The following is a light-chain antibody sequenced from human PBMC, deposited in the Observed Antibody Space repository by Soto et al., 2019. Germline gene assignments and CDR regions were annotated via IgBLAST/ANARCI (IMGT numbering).Light chain of an antibody. CDR3: CSYAGSYSYA. J-gene: IGLJ1*01. V-gene: IGLV2-11*01. CDR1: SIDVGGFNS. CDR2: DVN. Sequence: QSALTQPRSVSGSPGQSVTISCTGTSIDVGGFNSVSWYQQQPGKAPKLMIYDVNKRPSGVPDRFSGSKSGSTASLTISGLQAEDEADYYCCSYAGSYSYAFATGTKVTVL.